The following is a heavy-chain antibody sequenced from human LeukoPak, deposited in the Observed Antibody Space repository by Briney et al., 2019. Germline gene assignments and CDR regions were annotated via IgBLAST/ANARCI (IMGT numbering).Heavy chain of an antibody. D-gene: IGHD2-15*01. J-gene: IGHJ4*02. CDR2: MNPNSGNT. CDR3: ARGGPDDTPDY. Sequence: ASVKVSCKASGYTFTSYDINWVRQAPGQGLEWMGWMNPNSGNTDYAQTFQGRVTITRNTSISTAYMEMSSLRSEDTAVYYCARGGPDDTPDYWGQGTLVTVSS. CDR1: GYTFTSYD. V-gene: IGHV1-8*03.